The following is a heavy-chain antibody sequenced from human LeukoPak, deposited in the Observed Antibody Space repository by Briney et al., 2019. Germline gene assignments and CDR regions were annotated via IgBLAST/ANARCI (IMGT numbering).Heavy chain of an antibody. CDR2: ISGSGGST. CDR1: GFTFSNYA. J-gene: IGHJ5*02. V-gene: IGHV3-23*01. CDR3: AKGAAMVQGVLDP. Sequence: GGSLRLSCAASGFTFSNYAMSWVRQAPGKGLEWVSAISGSGGSTYYADSVKGRFTISRDNSKNTLYLQMNSLRAEDMAVYYFAKGAAMVQGVLDPWGQGTLVTVSS. D-gene: IGHD3-10*01.